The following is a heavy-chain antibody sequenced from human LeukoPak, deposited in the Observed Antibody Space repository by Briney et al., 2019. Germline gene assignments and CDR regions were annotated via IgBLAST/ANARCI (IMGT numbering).Heavy chain of an antibody. V-gene: IGHV3-30*14. CDR3: ARAGTGGSLYYFDY. CDR2: ISYDGSNK. CDR1: GFTFSSYA. Sequence: GGSLRLSCAASGFTFSSYAMHWVRQAPGKGLEWVAVISYDGSNKYYADSVKGRFTISRDNSKNTLYLQMNSLRAEDTAVYYCARAGTGGSLYYFDYWGQGTLVTVSS. J-gene: IGHJ4*02. D-gene: IGHD2-15*01.